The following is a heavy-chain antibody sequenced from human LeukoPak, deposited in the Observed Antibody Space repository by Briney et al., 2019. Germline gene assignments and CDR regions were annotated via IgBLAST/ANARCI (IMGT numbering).Heavy chain of an antibody. V-gene: IGHV3-7*01. Sequence: QAGGSLRLSCEVSGFIFRNYWMDWVRQAPGRGLEWVANINQDGNEKYFVDSVKGRFTISRDNAKNSLYLQMNSLRAEDTAVYYCSRALEVWGKGTTVTASS. CDR1: GFIFRNYW. J-gene: IGHJ6*04. CDR2: INQDGNEK. CDR3: SRALEV.